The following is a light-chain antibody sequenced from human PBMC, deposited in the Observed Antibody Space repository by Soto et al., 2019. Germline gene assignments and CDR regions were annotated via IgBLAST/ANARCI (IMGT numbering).Light chain of an antibody. J-gene: IGLJ1*01. CDR3: KSYAVGSTYV. CDR2: EVD. CDR1: GSDIGYFNY. Sequence: QSALTQPASVSGSPGQSITISCTGTGSDIGYFNYVSWYQQQPGKAPKLMIYEVDNRPSGVSIRFSGSKSGSTASLTISGLQAEDEADYYCKSYAVGSTYVFGTGTKVTVL. V-gene: IGLV2-14*01.